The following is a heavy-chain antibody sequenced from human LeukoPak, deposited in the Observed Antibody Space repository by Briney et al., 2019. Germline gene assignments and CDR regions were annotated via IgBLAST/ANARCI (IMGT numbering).Heavy chain of an antibody. CDR3: LRWEGIWFGDGTDY. V-gene: IGHV1-2*06. Sequence: ASVKVSCKASGYTFTTYYMHWLRQAPGQGLEWMGLINPNSGDTNFAQKFQGRVTMTRDTSINTAYMQLSRLRADDTAVYYCLRWEGIWFGDGTDYWGQGTLVTVSS. J-gene: IGHJ4*02. D-gene: IGHD3-10*01. CDR1: GYTFTTYY. CDR2: INPNSGDT.